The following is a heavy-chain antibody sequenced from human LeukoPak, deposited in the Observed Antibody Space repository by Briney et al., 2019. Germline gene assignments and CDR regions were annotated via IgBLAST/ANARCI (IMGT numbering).Heavy chain of an antibody. CDR3: ARQQTYYDYVWGSWYDY. V-gene: IGHV7-4-1*02. D-gene: IGHD3-16*01. CDR1: GYTFTSYA. J-gene: IGHJ4*02. CDR2: INTNTGNP. Sequence: GASVKVSCKASGYTFTSYAMNWVRQAPGQGLERMGWINTNTGNPTYAQGFTGRFVFSLDTSVSTAYLQISSLKAEDTAVYYCARQQTYYDYVWGSWYDYWGQGTLVTVSS.